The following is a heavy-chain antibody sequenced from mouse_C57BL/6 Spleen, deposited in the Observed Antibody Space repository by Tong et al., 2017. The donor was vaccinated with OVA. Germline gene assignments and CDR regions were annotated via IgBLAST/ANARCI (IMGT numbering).Heavy chain of an antibody. CDR3: ARRRRAAWFAY. CDR1: GFTFSSYA. J-gene: IGHJ3*01. CDR2: ISSGGSYT. V-gene: IGHV5-9-3*01. Sequence: EVQLQESGGGLVKPGGSLKLSCAASGFTFSSYAMSWVRQTPEKRLEWVATISSGGSYTYYPDSVKGRFTISRDNARNTLYLQMSSLRSEDTALYYCARRRRAAWFAYWGQGTLVTVSA.